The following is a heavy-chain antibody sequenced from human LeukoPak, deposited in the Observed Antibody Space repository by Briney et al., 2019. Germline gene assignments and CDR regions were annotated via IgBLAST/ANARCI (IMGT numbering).Heavy chain of an antibody. J-gene: IGHJ6*02. V-gene: IGHV4-30-4*01. D-gene: IGHD3-22*01. Sequence: LQTLSPTRTVSGGSLSRGGYYWRWIPQPPRKGLGWIGYNYYSGSTYYNPSLKSRVTISVDTSKNQFSLKLSSVTAADTAVYYCARVPAYDSSGYFIGMDVWGQGTTVTVSS. CDR3: ARVPAYDSSGYFIGMDV. CDR2: NYYSGST. CDR1: GGSLSRGGYY.